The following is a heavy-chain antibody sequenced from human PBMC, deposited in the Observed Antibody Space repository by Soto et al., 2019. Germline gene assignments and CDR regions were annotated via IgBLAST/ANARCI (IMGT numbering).Heavy chain of an antibody. CDR3: AKDRARGYCTSTSCYGDYYYYMDV. Sequence: EVQLLESGGGLVQPGGSLRLSCAASGFTFSSYAMNWVRQAPGKGLEWVSGISYSGGSTYYADSVKGRFTISRDNSKNPLHLQMNSLRAEDTAVYYCAKDRARGYCTSTSCYGDYYYYMDVWGKGTTVTVSS. V-gene: IGHV3-23*01. CDR2: ISYSGGST. J-gene: IGHJ6*03. CDR1: GFTFSSYA. D-gene: IGHD2-2*01.